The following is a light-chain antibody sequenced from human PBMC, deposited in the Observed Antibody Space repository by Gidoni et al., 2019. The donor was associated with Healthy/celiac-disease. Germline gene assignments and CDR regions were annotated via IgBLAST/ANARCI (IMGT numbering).Light chain of an antibody. CDR3: QQYYTPLWT. Sequence: DIVMTQSPDSLAVSLGERATINCKSSQSVLYSSKHKNYLAWYQQKSGQPPKLLIYWASTRESGVPDRFSVSGSGTDFTLTISSLQAEDVAVYYCQQYYTPLWTFGQGTKVEIK. CDR2: WAS. J-gene: IGKJ1*01. V-gene: IGKV4-1*01. CDR1: QSVLYSSKHKNY.